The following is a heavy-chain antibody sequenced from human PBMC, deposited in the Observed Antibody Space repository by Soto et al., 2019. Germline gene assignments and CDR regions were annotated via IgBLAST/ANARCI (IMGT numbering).Heavy chain of an antibody. CDR2: IYHSGST. CDR3: ARTVVVITKALLYYFDY. CDR1: GGSISSGGYS. D-gene: IGHD3-22*01. J-gene: IGHJ4*02. Sequence: PSETLSLTCAVSGGSISSGGYSWSWIRQPPGKGPEWIGYIYHSGSTYYNPSLKSRVTISVDRSKNQFSLKLSSVTAADTAVYYCARTVVVITKALLYYFDYWGQGTLVTVS. V-gene: IGHV4-30-2*01.